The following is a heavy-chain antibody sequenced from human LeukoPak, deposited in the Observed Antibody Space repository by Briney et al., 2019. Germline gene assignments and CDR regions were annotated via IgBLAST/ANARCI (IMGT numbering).Heavy chain of an antibody. J-gene: IGHJ5*02. V-gene: IGHV1-2*02. CDR1: GYTFTGYY. CDR2: INPNSSGT. Sequence: ASVKVSCKASGYTFTGYYIHRVRQAPGQGLECMGWINPNSSGTNYAQKFQGRVTMTRDTSISTAYMELSRLRPDDTAVYYCARGGSGSYFSWLDPWGQGTLVTVSS. D-gene: IGHD3-10*01. CDR3: ARGGSGSYFSWLDP.